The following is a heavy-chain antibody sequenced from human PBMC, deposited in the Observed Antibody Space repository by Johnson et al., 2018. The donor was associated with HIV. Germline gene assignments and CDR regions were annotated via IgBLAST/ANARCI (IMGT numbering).Heavy chain of an antibody. Sequence: VQLVESGGGLVKPWGSLRLSCAASGFTFINAWMSWVRQAPGKGLEWVGRIYSKTDGGTTEYAAPVKGRFTISRDDSKNTLYLQMNSLRAEDTAVYYCFIAPDAFDIWGQGTMVTVSS. CDR1: GFTFINAW. D-gene: IGHD6-13*01. CDR3: FIAPDAFDI. V-gene: IGHV3-15*01. J-gene: IGHJ3*02. CDR2: IYSKTDGGTT.